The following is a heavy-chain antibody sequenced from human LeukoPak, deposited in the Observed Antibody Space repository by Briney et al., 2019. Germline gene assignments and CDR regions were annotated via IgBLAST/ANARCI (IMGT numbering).Heavy chain of an antibody. CDR2: ISGSGGST. V-gene: IGHV3-23*01. CDR1: GFTFSSYA. Sequence: GGSLRLSCAASGFTFSSYAMSWVRQAPGKGLEWVSAISGSGGSTFYADSVKGRFTISRDNSKNALYLQMNSVRAGDTAVYYCAKDEAWGATGAFDIWGQGTMVTVSS. J-gene: IGHJ3*02. D-gene: IGHD3-16*01. CDR3: AKDEAWGATGAFDI.